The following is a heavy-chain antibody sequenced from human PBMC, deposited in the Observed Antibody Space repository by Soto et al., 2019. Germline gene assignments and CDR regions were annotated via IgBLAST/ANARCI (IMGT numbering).Heavy chain of an antibody. J-gene: IGHJ6*03. Sequence: QVQLQQWGAGLLEPSETLSLTCAVHGGTFSAYYWSWIRQAPGKGLEWIGEINHSGSATYSPSLKSRVTISVDTSKDQFSLRLTSLTAADTAVYFCARGGWGISSSPYYNNYYYMDIWGKGTTVTVSS. CDR1: GGTFSAYY. CDR3: ARGGWGISSSPYYNNYYYMDI. D-gene: IGHD3-22*01. CDR2: INHSGSA. V-gene: IGHV4-34*01.